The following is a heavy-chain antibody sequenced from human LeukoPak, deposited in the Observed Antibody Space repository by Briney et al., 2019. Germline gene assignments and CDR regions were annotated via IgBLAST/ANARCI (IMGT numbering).Heavy chain of an antibody. CDR2: IYYSGST. J-gene: IGHJ4*02. CDR3: ASIAAAGTRLDY. Sequence: SETLSLTCTVSGGSISSSSYYWGWIRQPPGKGLEWIGSIYYSGSTYYNPSLKSRVTISVDTSKNQFSLKLSSVTAADTAVYYCASIAAAGTRLDYWGQGTLVTVSS. V-gene: IGHV4-39*01. CDR1: GGSISSSSYY. D-gene: IGHD6-13*01.